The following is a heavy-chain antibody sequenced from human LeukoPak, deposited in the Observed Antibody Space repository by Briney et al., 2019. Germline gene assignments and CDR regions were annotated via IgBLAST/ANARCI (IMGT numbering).Heavy chain of an antibody. CDR2: ISSSGSTI. V-gene: IGHV3-48*03. Sequence: PGGSLRLSCAAFGFTFRSYEMNWVRQAPGKGLEWVSYISSSGSTIYYADSVKGRFTISRDNAKNSPYLQVHSLRDEDTAVYYCATDGVKVGPTAFAYWGQGTLVTVSS. CDR1: GFTFRSYE. CDR3: ATDGVKVGPTAFAY. D-gene: IGHD1-26*01. J-gene: IGHJ4*02.